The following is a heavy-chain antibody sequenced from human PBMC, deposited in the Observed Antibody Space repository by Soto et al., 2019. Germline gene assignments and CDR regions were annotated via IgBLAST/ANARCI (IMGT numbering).Heavy chain of an antibody. CDR1: GYSFTSYW. V-gene: IGHV5-51*01. J-gene: IGHJ6*02. CDR3: ARQGISSQGMDV. D-gene: IGHD6-6*01. Sequence: PGESLKISCQGSGYSFTSYWIVWVRQKPGRGLEWMGIIYPGDSDVRYSPSFQGQVTISTDKSISTAYLQWSSLKASDSAIYYCARQGISSQGMDVWGQGTTVTVSS. CDR2: IYPGDSDV.